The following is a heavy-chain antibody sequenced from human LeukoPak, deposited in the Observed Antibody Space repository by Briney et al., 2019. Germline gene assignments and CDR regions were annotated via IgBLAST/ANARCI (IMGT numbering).Heavy chain of an antibody. Sequence: PSQTLSLTCTVSGGSISSGGYYWSWIRQHPGKGLEWIGYIYYSGSTYYNPSLKSRVTISVDTSKNQFPLKLSSVTAADTAVYYCARYIVVVPAASNWFDPWGQGTLVTVSS. CDR3: ARYIVVVPAASNWFDP. CDR1: GGSISSGGYY. CDR2: IYYSGST. J-gene: IGHJ5*02. V-gene: IGHV4-31*03. D-gene: IGHD2-2*01.